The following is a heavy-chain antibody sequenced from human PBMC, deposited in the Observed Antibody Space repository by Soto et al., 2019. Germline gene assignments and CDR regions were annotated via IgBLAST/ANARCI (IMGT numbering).Heavy chain of an antibody. CDR2: IYSDGST. CDR3: ARAYDSSGYFPYFDY. D-gene: IGHD3-22*01. J-gene: IGHJ4*02. V-gene: IGHV3-53*01. Sequence: SLGRQAPGTGLEWVSVIYSDGSTYYSPSVKGRFTISRDSSKNMLYLQMNSLRADDTAIYYCARAYDSSGYFPYFDYWGQGTLVTVSS.